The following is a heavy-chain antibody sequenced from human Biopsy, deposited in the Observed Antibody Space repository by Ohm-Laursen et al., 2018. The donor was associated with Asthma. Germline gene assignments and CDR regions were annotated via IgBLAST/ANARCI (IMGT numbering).Heavy chain of an antibody. CDR2: ISWNSATI. J-gene: IGHJ4*02. CDR1: GFTFSIYD. Sequence: SLRLSCAASGFTFSIYDIHWVRQAPGKGLEWVSGISWNSATIGYADSVEGRFTISRDNAKNSVFLHMNSLRPEDTAFYYCAKVRSDWVITESFDYWGQGVLVTVSS. CDR3: AKVRSDWVITESFDY. D-gene: IGHD3-22*01. V-gene: IGHV3-9*01.